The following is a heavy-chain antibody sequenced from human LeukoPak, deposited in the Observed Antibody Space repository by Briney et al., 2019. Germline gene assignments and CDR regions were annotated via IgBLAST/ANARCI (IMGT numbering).Heavy chain of an antibody. CDR1: GGSISSYY. J-gene: IGHJ5*02. D-gene: IGHD6-13*01. V-gene: IGHV4-4*07. Sequence: SETLSLTCTVSGGSISSYYWSWIRQPAGKGLEWIGRIHTSGSTDYNPSLKSRVTMSVDTSKSQFSLKLSSVTAADTAVYYCARGLSTSWLRFDPWGQGTLVTVSS. CDR2: IHTSGST. CDR3: ARGLSTSWLRFDP.